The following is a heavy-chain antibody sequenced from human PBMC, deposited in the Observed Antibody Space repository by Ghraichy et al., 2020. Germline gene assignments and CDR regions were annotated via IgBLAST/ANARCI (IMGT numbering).Heavy chain of an antibody. CDR1: GFTFSSSD. CDR3: ARGSPAGPNFED. V-gene: IGHV3-13*04. J-gene: IGHJ4*02. Sequence: GESLRLSCAASGFTFSSSDMHWVRQAPGRGLEWVSTICHTGDTYYPGSVKGRFTISRENAKNSLYLQMNSLRAADTAVYYCARGSPAGPNFEDWGQGTPVADCS. D-gene: IGHD2-2*01. CDR2: ICHTGDT.